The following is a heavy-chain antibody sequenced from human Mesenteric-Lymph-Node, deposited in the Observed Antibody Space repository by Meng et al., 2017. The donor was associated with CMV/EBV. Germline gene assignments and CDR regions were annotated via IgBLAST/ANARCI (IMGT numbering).Heavy chain of an antibody. CDR2: ISTTSKYI. V-gene: IGHV3-21*01. Sequence: GESLKISCAASGFTFSSYSMNWVRQAPGKGLEWVSSISTTSKYIFYADSVRGRFTISRDNAKNSLYLQMNDLRVEDTAMYYCARHLSCDTTGCHRNWDYWGQGTLVTVSS. D-gene: IGHD2-2*01. CDR1: GFTFSSYS. J-gene: IGHJ4*02. CDR3: ARHLSCDTTGCHRNWDY.